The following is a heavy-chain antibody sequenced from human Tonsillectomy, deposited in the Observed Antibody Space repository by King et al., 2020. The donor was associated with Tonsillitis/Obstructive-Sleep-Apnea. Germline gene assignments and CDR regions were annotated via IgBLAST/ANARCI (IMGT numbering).Heavy chain of an antibody. CDR2: NNWNSGYI. Sequence: VQLVESGGGLVQPGRSLRLSCAASGFTFDNYAMHWVRQAPGKGLEWVSGNNWNSGYIGYADSVKGRFTISRDSAKNSLYLQMNSLRAEDTALYYCAKDSQSCDYYSYYMDVWGKGTTVTVSS. J-gene: IGHJ6*03. CDR3: AKDSQSCDYYSYYMDV. CDR1: GFTFDNYA. V-gene: IGHV3-9*01.